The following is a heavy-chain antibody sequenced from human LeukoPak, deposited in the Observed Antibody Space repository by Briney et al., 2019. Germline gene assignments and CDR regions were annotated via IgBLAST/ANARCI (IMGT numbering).Heavy chain of an antibody. CDR3: ARDHRSMDV. CDR2: IYYSGST. V-gene: IGHV4-4*02. J-gene: IGHJ6*02. Sequence: SETLSLTCAVSGGSISSSNWWSWVRQPPGKGLEWIGYIYYSGSTNYNPSLKSRVTISVDTSKNQFSLKLSSVTAADTAVYYCARDHRSMDVWGQGTTVTVSS. CDR1: GGSISSSNW.